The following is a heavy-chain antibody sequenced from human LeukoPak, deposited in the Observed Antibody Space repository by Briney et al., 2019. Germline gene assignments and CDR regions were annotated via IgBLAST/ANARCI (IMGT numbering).Heavy chain of an antibody. CDR1: GGSISSGDYY. CDR2: IYYSGST. J-gene: IGHJ4*02. Sequence: SQTLSLTCTVSGGSISSGDYYWSWIRQPPGKGLEWIGYIYYSGSTYYNPSLKSRVTISVDTSKNQFSLKLSSVTAADTAVYYCASSYYDFWSGYPKGDYWGQGTLVTVSS. D-gene: IGHD3-3*01. V-gene: IGHV4-30-4*08. CDR3: ASSYYDFWSGYPKGDY.